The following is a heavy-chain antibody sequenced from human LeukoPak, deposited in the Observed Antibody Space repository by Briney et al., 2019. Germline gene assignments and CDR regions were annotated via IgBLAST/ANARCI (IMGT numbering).Heavy chain of an antibody. J-gene: IGHJ4*02. CDR1: GYSISSGYY. Sequence: SETLSLTCTVSGYSISSGYYWGWIRQPPGKGLEWIGSIYHSGSTYYNPSLKSRVTISVDTSKNQFSLKLSSVTAADTAVYYCARVSLRGLHPGWGQGTLVTVSS. CDR3: ARVSLRGLHPG. V-gene: IGHV4-38-2*02. D-gene: IGHD6-25*01. CDR2: IYHSGST.